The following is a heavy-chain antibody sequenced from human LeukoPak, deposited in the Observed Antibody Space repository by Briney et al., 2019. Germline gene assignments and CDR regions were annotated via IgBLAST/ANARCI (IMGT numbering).Heavy chain of an antibody. CDR1: GGTFSSYA. CDR2: IIPIFGTA. V-gene: IGHV1-69*13. J-gene: IGHJ5*02. D-gene: IGHD1-26*01. CDR3: ARDVGATVWFDP. Sequence: ASVKVSCKASGGTFSSYAISWVRQAPGQGLEWMGGIIPIFGTANYAQKFQGRVTITADESTSTAYMELSSLRSEDTAVYYCARDVGATVWFDPWGQGTLVTVSS.